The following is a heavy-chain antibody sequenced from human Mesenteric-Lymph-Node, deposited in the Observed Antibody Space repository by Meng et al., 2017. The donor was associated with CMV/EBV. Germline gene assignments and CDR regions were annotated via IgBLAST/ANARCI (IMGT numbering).Heavy chain of an antibody. CDR2: ISAYSVYT. J-gene: IGHJ4*02. D-gene: IGHD2/OR15-2a*01. CDR1: GYTLRNHG. CDR3: ARNFSITSDY. V-gene: IGHV1-18*01. Sequence: VSCKASGYTLRNHGVSWVRQAPGQGLEWMGYISAYSVYTNYAQNFQGRVTMTTDISTNTAYLELRSLTSDDTAVYYCARNFSITSDYWGQGTLVTVSS.